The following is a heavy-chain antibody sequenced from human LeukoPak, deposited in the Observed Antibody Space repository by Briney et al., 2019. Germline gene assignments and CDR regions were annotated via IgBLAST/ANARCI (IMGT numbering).Heavy chain of an antibody. CDR1: VGPISSYY. CDR3: ARGHSSSWYEAVFFDY. J-gene: IGHJ4*02. Sequence: PSETLPLTSTAPVGPISSYYGTWFRQPPGKDLDGIGVIYTSGSTNYNPSLKSRVTMSVDTSKNQFSLKLSSVTAADTAVYYCARGHSSSWYEAVFFDYWGQGTLVIVSS. V-gene: IGHV4-4*07. CDR2: IYTSGST. D-gene: IGHD6-13*01.